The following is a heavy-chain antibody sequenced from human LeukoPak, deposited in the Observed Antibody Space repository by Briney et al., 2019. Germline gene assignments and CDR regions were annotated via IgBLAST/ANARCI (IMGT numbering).Heavy chain of an antibody. J-gene: IGHJ6*03. V-gene: IGHV4-34*01. CDR2: INHSGST. CDR3: ARVGCSSSSCNVSYYYHYYYMDV. CDR1: GGSFTGYY. D-gene: IGHD2-2*01. Sequence: SETLSLTCAVYGGSFTGYYWTWIRQPPGKGLQWIGEINHSGSTHYNPSLKSRVTISVDTSKNQFSLKVSSVTAADTAVYYCARVGCSSSSCNVSYYYHYYYMDVWGKGTTVTVSS.